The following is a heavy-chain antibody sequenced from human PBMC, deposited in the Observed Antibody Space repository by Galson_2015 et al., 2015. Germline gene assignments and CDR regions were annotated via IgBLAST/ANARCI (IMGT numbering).Heavy chain of an antibody. D-gene: IGHD2-21*02. CDR2: TYYRSKWYY. CDR3: ARDTPSDRWHPDAFDI. CDR1: GDSVSSNSAS. Sequence: CAISGDSVSSNSASWNWIRQSPSRGLEWLGRTYYRSKWYYDYAASVKSRIAVNPDTSKNQFSLQLNSVIPEDTAVYYCARDTPSDRWHPDAFDIWGQGTSVTVSS. J-gene: IGHJ3*02. V-gene: IGHV6-1*01.